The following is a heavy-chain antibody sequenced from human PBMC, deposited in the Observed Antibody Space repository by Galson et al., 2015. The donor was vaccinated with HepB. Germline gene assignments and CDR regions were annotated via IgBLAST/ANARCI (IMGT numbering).Heavy chain of an antibody. Sequence: SVKVSCKASGYTFTSYGISWVRQAPGQGLEWMGWISAYNGNTNYAQKLQGRVTMTTDTSTSTAYMELRSLRSDDTAVYYCARDTVPHTYYDFWSGSGLSGMDVWGQGTTVTVSS. D-gene: IGHD3-3*01. CDR2: ISAYNGNT. J-gene: IGHJ6*02. CDR3: ARDTVPHTYYDFWSGSGLSGMDV. CDR1: GYTFTSYG. V-gene: IGHV1-18*04.